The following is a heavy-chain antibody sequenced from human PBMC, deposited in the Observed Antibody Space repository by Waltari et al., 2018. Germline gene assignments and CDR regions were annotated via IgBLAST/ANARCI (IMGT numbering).Heavy chain of an antibody. CDR1: GGSFNYYY. J-gene: IGHJ4*02. Sequence: QVQLQQWGAGLLKPSETLSLTCAVYGGSFNYYYWSWIRQPPGKGLGWVGDITHTGDTRDNPSLKSRVTMSVDTSKSQFSLTLSSVTAADMAIYYCARWWGYSSSYYFDHWGQGTLATVSS. CDR3: ARWWGYSSSYYFDH. CDR2: ITHTGDT. V-gene: IGHV4-34*02. D-gene: IGHD6-6*01.